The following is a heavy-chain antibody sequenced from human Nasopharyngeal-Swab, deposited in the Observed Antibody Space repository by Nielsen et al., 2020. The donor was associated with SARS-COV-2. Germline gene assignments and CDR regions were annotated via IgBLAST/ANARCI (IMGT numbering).Heavy chain of an antibody. V-gene: IGHV3-23*01. J-gene: IGHJ6*03. CDR1: GFTFSSYA. CDR2: ISVNGAST. Sequence: GESLKISCAASGFTFSSYAMTWVRHAPGKGLEWVSSISVNGASTYYAGSVKGRFTISRDNSRNTLYLQLNSLRAEDTAIYYCAKRVAGKYYYMDVWGKGTTVTVSS. CDR3: AKRVAGKYYYMDV. D-gene: IGHD3-10*01.